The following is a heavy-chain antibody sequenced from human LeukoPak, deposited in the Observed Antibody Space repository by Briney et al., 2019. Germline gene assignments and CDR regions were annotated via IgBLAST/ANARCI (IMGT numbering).Heavy chain of an antibody. Sequence: GASVKVSCKPSGYTFTSYGISWVRQAPGQGLEWMGWISAYNGNTNYAQKLQGRVTMTTDTSTSTAYMELRSLRSDDTAVYYCARVPKGGYSPPPDYWGQGTLVTVSS. D-gene: IGHD5-12*01. CDR2: ISAYNGNT. CDR3: ARVPKGGYSPPPDY. V-gene: IGHV1-18*01. CDR1: GYTFTSYG. J-gene: IGHJ4*02.